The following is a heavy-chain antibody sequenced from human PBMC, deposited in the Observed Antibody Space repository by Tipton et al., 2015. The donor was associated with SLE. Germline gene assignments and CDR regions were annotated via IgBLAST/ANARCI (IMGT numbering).Heavy chain of an antibody. J-gene: IGHJ6*02. CDR1: GGSFSDYY. V-gene: IGHV4-34*01. CDR2: INHSGST. CDR3: ARVAAGTWGAKDV. D-gene: IGHD6-13*01. Sequence: TLSLTCAVYGGSFSDYYWSWIRQPPGKGLEWIGEINHSGSTNYNPSLKSRVTISLDKSKNQFSQKVTSVTAADTAVYYCARVAAGTWGAKDVWGQGTTVTVSS.